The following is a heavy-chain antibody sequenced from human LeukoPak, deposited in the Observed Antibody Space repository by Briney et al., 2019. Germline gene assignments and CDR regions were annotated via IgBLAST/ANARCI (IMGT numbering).Heavy chain of an antibody. J-gene: IGHJ6*03. CDR2: ISSSSSYI. Sequence: GGSLRLSCAASGFTFSSYSMNWVRQAPGKGLEWVSSISSSSSYIYYADSVKGRFTISRDNAKNSLYLQMNSLRAEDTAVYYCARDGVYSSSWYGPHYYHYYMDVWGKGTTVTVSS. CDR3: ARDGVYSSSWYGPHYYHYYMDV. D-gene: IGHD6-13*01. V-gene: IGHV3-21*01. CDR1: GFTFSSYS.